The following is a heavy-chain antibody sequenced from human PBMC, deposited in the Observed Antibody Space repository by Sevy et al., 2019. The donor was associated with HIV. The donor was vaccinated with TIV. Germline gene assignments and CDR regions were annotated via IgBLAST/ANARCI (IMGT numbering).Heavy chain of an antibody. Sequence: SETLSLTCTVSGGSISSYYWSWIRQPPGKGLEWIGYIYYSGSTNYNPSLKSRVTISVDTSKNQFSLKLSSVTAADTAVYYCARVGQQLAPYYHYYYGMDVWGQGTTVTVSS. CDR3: ARVGQQLAPYYHYYYGMDV. D-gene: IGHD6-13*01. J-gene: IGHJ6*02. V-gene: IGHV4-59*01. CDR2: IYYSGST. CDR1: GGSISSYY.